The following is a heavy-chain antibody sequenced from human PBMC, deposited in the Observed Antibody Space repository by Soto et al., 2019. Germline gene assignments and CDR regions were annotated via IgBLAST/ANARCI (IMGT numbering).Heavy chain of an antibody. CDR3: ARGLAVAGTIAEYFQH. J-gene: IGHJ1*01. CDR1: GYTFTSYA. D-gene: IGHD6-19*01. CDR2: INAGNGNT. Sequence: GASVNVSCKASGYTFTSYAMHWVRQAPGQRLEWMGWINAGNGNTKYSQKFQGRVTITRDTSASTAYMELSSLRSEDTAVYYCARGLAVAGTIAEYFQHWGQGTLVTVSS. V-gene: IGHV1-3*01.